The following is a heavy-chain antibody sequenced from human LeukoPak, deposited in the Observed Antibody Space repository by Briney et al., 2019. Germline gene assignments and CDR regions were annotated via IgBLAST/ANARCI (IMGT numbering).Heavy chain of an antibody. V-gene: IGHV3-21*01. CDR3: ARVRGYYDSSGYFSPGPNWFDP. CDR2: ISSSSSYI. J-gene: IGHJ5*02. D-gene: IGHD3-22*01. Sequence: PGGSLRLSCAASGFTLSSYSLNWVRQAPGKGLEWVSSISSSSSYIYYADSVKGRFTISRDNAKNSLYLQMNSLRAEDTAVYYCARVRGYYDSSGYFSPGPNWFDPWGQGTLVTVSS. CDR1: GFTLSSYS.